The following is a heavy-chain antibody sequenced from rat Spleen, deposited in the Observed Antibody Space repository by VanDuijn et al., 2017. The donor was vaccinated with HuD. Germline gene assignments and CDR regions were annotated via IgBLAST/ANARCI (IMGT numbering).Heavy chain of an antibody. CDR3: ARGGDGGPDY. CDR1: GFTFSSYG. D-gene: IGHD1-11*01. Sequence: VQLVESGGGLVQPGKSLKLSCSASGFTFSSYGMHWIRQAPGKGLDWVAYISSSSGTVYADAVKGRFTISRDNAKNTLYLQLNSLKSEDTAIYYCARGGDGGPDYWGQGVMVTVSS. V-gene: IGHV5-62*01. J-gene: IGHJ2*01. CDR2: ISSSSGT.